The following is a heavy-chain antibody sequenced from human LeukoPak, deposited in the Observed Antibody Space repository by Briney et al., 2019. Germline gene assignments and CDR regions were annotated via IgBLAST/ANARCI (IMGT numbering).Heavy chain of an antibody. Sequence: SETLSLTCTVSGGSISSSSYYWSWIRQPPGKGLEWIGEINHSGSTNYNPSLKSRVTISVDTSKNQFSLKLSSVTAADTAVYYCARGPGWIQLWWQNTQPNYYGMDVWGQGTTVTVSS. V-gene: IGHV4-39*07. CDR1: GGSISSSSYY. CDR3: ARGPGWIQLWWQNTQPNYYGMDV. J-gene: IGHJ6*02. D-gene: IGHD5-18*01. CDR2: INHSGST.